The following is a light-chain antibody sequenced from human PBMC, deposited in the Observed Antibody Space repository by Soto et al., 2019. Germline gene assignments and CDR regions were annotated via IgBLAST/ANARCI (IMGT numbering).Light chain of an antibody. J-gene: IGKJ4*01. CDR1: QSVSSN. Sequence: ILMTQSPATLSVSPGERATLSCTASQSVSSNLAWYQQKPGQAPRLLIYGASTRATGIPARFSGSGSETDFTLTISSLQSEDFAVYYCHQSNKWPLTFGGGTKVEI. CDR3: HQSNKWPLT. V-gene: IGKV3-15*01. CDR2: GAS.